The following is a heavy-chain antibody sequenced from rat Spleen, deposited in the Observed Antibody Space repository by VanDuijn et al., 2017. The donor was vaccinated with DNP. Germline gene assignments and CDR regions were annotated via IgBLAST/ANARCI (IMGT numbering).Heavy chain of an antibody. CDR2: ISYDGGRT. D-gene: IGHD1-4*01. CDR1: GFIISDYY. Sequence: EVQLVEAGGGLVQPGRSLKLSCAASGFIISDYYMAWVRQAPTKGLEWVASISYDGGRTYNGDSVKGRFTISRDIAKNTLYLQVNSLRSEDTATYYCARHVLPLRVWDYWGQGAMVTVSS. V-gene: IGHV5-22*01. CDR3: ARHVLPLRVWDY. J-gene: IGHJ2*01.